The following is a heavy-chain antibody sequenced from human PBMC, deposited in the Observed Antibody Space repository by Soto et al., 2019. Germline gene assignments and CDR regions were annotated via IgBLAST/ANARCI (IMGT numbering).Heavy chain of an antibody. CDR1: GYTFTSYG. D-gene: IGHD4-17*01. J-gene: IGHJ6*03. V-gene: IGHV1-18*01. CDR2: ISAYNGNT. Sequence: ASVKVSCKASGYTFTSYGISWVRQAPGQGLEWMGWISAYNGNTNYAQKLQGRVTMTTDTSTSTAYMELRSLRSDDTAVYYCARGNPLLTTVTTDYYYMDVWGKGTTVTVSS. CDR3: ARGNPLLTTVTTDYYYMDV.